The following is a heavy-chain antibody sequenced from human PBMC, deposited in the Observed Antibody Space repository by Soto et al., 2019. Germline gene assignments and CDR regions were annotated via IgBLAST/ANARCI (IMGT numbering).Heavy chain of an antibody. CDR2: INGRGDDT. Sequence: VQLLESGGGLVQPGGSLRLSCAASGFAFSGYAMSWVRQAPGKGLEWVSSINGRGDDTYYADSVKGQFTISRDNSKNTVYLQMDNLRAEDSAMFYCAKSAPSGDAWAHWDYWGQGILVTVSS. CDR3: AKSAPSGDAWAHWDY. J-gene: IGHJ4*02. CDR1: GFAFSGYA. V-gene: IGHV3-23*01. D-gene: IGHD2-2*01.